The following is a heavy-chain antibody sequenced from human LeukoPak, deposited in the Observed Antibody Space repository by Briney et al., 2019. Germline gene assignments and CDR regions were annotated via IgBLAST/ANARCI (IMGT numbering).Heavy chain of an antibody. CDR3: AKDSQLGGRGAFDI. Sequence: PGGSLRLSCAASGFTFDDYAMHWVRQAPGKGLEWVSLISWDGGSTYYADSVKGRFTISRDNSKNSLYLQMNSLRAEDTALYYCAKDSQLGGRGAFDIWGQGTMVTVSS. CDR2: ISWDGGST. CDR1: GFTFDDYA. V-gene: IGHV3-43D*04. D-gene: IGHD7-27*01. J-gene: IGHJ3*02.